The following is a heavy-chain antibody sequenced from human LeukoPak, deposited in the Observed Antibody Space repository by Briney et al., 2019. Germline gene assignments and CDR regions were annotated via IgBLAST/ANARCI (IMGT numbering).Heavy chain of an antibody. CDR3: ARGDDSSVPFDY. CDR2: IYYSGST. Sequence: SETLSLTCTVSGGSISSYYWSWIRQPPGKGLEWIGYIYYSGSTNYNPSLKSRVTISVDTSKNQFSLKLSSVTAADTAVYYCARGDDSSVPFDYWGQGTLVTVSS. J-gene: IGHJ4*02. V-gene: IGHV4-59*01. D-gene: IGHD3-22*01. CDR1: GGSISSYY.